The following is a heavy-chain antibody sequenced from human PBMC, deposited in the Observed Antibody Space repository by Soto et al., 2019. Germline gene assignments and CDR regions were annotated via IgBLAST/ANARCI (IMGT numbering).Heavy chain of an antibody. CDR1: GGSISSSNW. D-gene: IGHD6-19*01. Sequence: SETLSLTCAVSGGSISSSNWWSWVRQPPGKGLEWIGEIYHSGITKYNPSLKSRVTISVDKSKNQFSLKLNSVTAADTAVYYCAKDSPVAGSTFDYWSQGTLVTVSS. CDR3: AKDSPVAGSTFDY. V-gene: IGHV4-4*02. J-gene: IGHJ4*02. CDR2: IYHSGIT.